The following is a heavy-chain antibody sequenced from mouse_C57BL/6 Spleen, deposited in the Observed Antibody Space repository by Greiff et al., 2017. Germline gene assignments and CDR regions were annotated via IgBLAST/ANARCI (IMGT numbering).Heavy chain of an antibody. CDR3: ARLAHYDGIAY. CDR2: IYPYNDGT. D-gene: IGHD1-2*01. CDR1: GYTFTSYV. Sequence: EVQGVESGPELVKPGASVMMSCKASGYTFTSYVMHWVKQKPGQGLEWIGYIYPYNDGTTSNEKFKGKATLTSDKSSSTAYMVLSSLNSEDYAVYYCARLAHYDGIAYWGQETLFTVSA. V-gene: IGHV1-14*01. J-gene: IGHJ3*01.